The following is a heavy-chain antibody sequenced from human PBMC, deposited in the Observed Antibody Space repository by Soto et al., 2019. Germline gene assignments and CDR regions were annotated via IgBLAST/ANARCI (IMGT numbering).Heavy chain of an antibody. CDR1: GFTFSSYS. CDR3: ARDRGRQQLVPFDY. V-gene: IGHV3-21*01. J-gene: IGHJ4*02. CDR2: ISSSSSYI. D-gene: IGHD6-13*01. Sequence: GGSLRLSCAASGFTFSSYSMNWVRQAPGKGLECVSSISSSSSYIYYADSVKGRFTISRDNAKNSLYLQMNSLRAEDTAVYYCARDRGRQQLVPFDYWGQGTLVTVSS.